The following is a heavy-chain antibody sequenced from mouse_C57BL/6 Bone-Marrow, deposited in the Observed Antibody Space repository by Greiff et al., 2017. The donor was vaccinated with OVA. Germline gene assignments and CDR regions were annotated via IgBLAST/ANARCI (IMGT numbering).Heavy chain of an antibody. D-gene: IGHD2-4*01. V-gene: IGHV1-81*01. CDR2: IYPRSGNT. CDR3: ASAHYDYDVGAMDY. J-gene: IGHJ4*01. CDR1: GYTFTSYG. Sequence: QVQLQQSGAELARPGASVKLSCKASGYTFTSYGISWVKQRTGQGLEWIGEIYPRSGNTYYNEKFKGKATLTADKSSSTAYMELRSLTSEDSAVYFCASAHYDYDVGAMDYWGQGTSVTVSS.